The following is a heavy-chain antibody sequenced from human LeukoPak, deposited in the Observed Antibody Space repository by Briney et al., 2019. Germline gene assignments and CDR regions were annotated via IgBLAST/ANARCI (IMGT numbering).Heavy chain of an antibody. CDR1: GFTFSSYA. CDR3: ARTHFSGGNRYNFDY. Sequence: SGGSLRLSCAASGFTFSSYAMTWVRQAPGKGLEWVSYITSSSNTIYYADSVQGRFTISRDNAKNSLYLQMNGLRPEDTALYYCARTHFSGGNRYNFDYWGQGALVTVSS. V-gene: IGHV3-48*01. J-gene: IGHJ4*02. CDR2: ITSSSNTI. D-gene: IGHD2-15*01.